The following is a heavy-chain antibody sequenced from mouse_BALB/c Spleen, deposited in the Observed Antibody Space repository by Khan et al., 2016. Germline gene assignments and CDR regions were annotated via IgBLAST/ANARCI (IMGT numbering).Heavy chain of an antibody. D-gene: IGHD1-1*01. Sequence: QVQLKESGPGLVAPSQSLSITCTVSGFSLTSYGVHWVRQPPGKGLEWLGVIWAGGSTNYNSALMSRLSISKDNSKSQVFLKMNSLQTDDTAMDYCARDMHDYGSRDAMDYWGQGTSVTVSS. J-gene: IGHJ4*01. CDR1: GFSLTSYG. V-gene: IGHV2-9*02. CDR2: IWAGGST. CDR3: ARDMHDYGSRDAMDY.